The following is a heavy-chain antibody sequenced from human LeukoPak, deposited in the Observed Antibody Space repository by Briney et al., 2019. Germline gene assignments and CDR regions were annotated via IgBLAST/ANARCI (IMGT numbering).Heavy chain of an antibody. CDR2: ISAYNGNT. J-gene: IGHJ4*02. D-gene: IGHD5-18*01. V-gene: IGHV1-18*01. CDR3: ARGRYSYGYGQTLVY. Sequence: ASVKVSCKASGYTFTSYGISWVRQAPGQGLEWMGWISAYNGNTNYAQKLQGRVTITRNTSISTAYMELSSLRSEDTAVYYCARGRYSYGYGQTLVYWGQGTLVTVSS. CDR1: GYTFTSYG.